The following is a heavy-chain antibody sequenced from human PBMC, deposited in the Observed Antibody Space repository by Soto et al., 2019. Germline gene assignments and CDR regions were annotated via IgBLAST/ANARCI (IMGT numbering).Heavy chain of an antibody. J-gene: IGHJ4*02. V-gene: IGHV3-64D*06. CDR3: VKGEYYYDSSGYYPLDY. CDR1: GFTFSSYA. CDR2: ISTNGGST. D-gene: IGHD3-22*01. Sequence: GGSLRLSCSASGFTFSSYAMHWVRQAPGKGLEYVSSISTNGGSTHYADSVKGRFTISRDNSKNTQYLQMSSLRADDTAVYYCVKGEYYYDSSGYYPLDYCGQGT.